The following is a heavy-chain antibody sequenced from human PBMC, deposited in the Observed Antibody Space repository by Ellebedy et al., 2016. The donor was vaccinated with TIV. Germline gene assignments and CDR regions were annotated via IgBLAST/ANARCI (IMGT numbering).Heavy chain of an antibody. D-gene: IGHD1-1*01. CDR3: ARVRVHPWREGFDP. CDR1: GGSISSSSYY. Sequence: SETLSLTXTVSGGSISSSSYYWGWIRQPPGKGLEWIGSIYYSGSTYYNPSLKSRVTISVDKSKNQFSLKLSSVTAADTAVYYCARVRVHPWREGFDPWGQGTLVTVSS. V-gene: IGHV4-39*07. CDR2: IYYSGST. J-gene: IGHJ5*02.